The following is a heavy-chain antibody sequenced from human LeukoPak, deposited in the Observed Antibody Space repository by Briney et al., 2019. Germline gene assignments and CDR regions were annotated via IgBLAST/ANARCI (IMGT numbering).Heavy chain of an antibody. D-gene: IGHD3-10*01. V-gene: IGHV4-59*08. Sequence: PSETLSLTCTVSGGSISSYYWSWIRQPPGKGLEWIGYIYYSGSTNYNPSLKSRVTISVDTSKNQFSLKLSSVTAADTAVYYCARNRYYGSGSYSPLRLYYYYYYGMDVWGQGTTVTVSS. CDR1: GGSISSYY. CDR3: ARNRYYGSGSYSPLRLYYYYYYGMDV. CDR2: IYYSGST. J-gene: IGHJ6*02.